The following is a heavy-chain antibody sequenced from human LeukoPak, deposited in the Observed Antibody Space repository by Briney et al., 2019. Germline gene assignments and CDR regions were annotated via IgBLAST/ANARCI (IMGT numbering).Heavy chain of an antibody. J-gene: IGHJ4*01. CDR1: GDTFSRYG. D-gene: IGHD1-26*01. CDR2: IIPLLGSA. CDR3: ARVGVYSGTYHFDS. Sequence: ASVKVSCKTSGDTFSRYGISWVRRAPGQGLEFMGGIIPLLGSANYPQNFQGRVTITADKATSTVYMDLSSLGSGDTAVYYCARVGVYSGTYHFDSWGLGTQVTVSS. V-gene: IGHV1-69*06.